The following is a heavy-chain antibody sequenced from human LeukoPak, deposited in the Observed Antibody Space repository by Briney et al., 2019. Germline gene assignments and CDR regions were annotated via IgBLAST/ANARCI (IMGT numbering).Heavy chain of an antibody. CDR2: IYSGGST. CDR1: GFTVSSNY. Sequence: PGGSLRLSCAASGFTVSSNYMSWVRQAPGKGLEWVSVIYSGGSTYYADSVKGRFTISRDNSKNTLYLQMNSLRAEDTAVYYCARGLTNMVRRVMDVWGQGTTVTISS. D-gene: IGHD3-10*01. V-gene: IGHV3-53*01. J-gene: IGHJ6*02. CDR3: ARGLTNMVRRVMDV.